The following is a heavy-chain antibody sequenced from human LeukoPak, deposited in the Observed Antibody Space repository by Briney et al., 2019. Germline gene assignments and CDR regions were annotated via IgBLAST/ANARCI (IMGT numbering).Heavy chain of an antibody. D-gene: IGHD3-3*01. J-gene: IGHJ4*02. CDR3: ARTGGGDFWSGYYTGSFDY. CDR1: GGTFSSYD. CDR2: MNPNSGNT. V-gene: IGHV1-8*01. Sequence: ASVKVSCKASGGTFSSYDINWVRQATGQGLEWMGWMNPNSGNTGYAQKFQGRVTMTRNTSISTAYMELSSLRSEDTAVYYCARTGGGDFWSGYYTGSFDYWGQGTLDTVSS.